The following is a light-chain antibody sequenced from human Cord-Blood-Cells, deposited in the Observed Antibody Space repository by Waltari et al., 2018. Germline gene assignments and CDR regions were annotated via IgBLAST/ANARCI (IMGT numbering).Light chain of an antibody. CDR3: QQRSNWRIT. CDR1: QSVISS. CDR2: DAS. V-gene: IGKV3-11*01. Sequence: EIVLKQSPATVSLSPGERATLSCRASQSVISSLAWYQQKPGQAPRLLIYDASNRATGFPARFSGSGCGTDFTLTISSLAPEDFAVYYCQQRSNWRITFGQGTRLEI. J-gene: IGKJ5*01.